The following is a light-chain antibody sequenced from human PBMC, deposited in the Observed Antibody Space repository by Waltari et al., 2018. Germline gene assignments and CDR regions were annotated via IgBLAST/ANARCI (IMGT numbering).Light chain of an antibody. V-gene: IGKV1-6*01. CDR1: QDIRNA. CDR2: AAF. CDR3: LQDYNYPLT. Sequence: AIQMTQSPSSLPASVGNRVTITCRASQDIRNALGWYQQKPGKAPKLLHSAAFSLQSGVPSRFTGSGSGTYFTLTISSLQPEDFATYYCLQDYNYPLTFGGGTKVEIK. J-gene: IGKJ4*01.